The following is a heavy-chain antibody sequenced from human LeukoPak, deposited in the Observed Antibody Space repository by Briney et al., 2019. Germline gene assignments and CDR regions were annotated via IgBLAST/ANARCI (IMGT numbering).Heavy chain of an antibody. J-gene: IGHJ6*03. CDR2: ISAYNGNT. CDR3: ARQLSGYENYYYYYYMDV. CDR1: GYTFIIYG. V-gene: IGHV1-18*01. D-gene: IGHD5-12*01. Sequence: ASVKVSCKASGYTFIIYGITWVRQAPGQGLGWMGWISAYNGNTNYAQKLQGRATITTDTSTSTAYMELRSLRSDDTAVYYCARQLSGYENYYYYYYMDVWGKGTTVTVS.